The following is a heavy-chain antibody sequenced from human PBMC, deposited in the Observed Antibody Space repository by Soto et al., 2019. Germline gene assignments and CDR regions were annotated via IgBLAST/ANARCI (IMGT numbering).Heavy chain of an antibody. J-gene: IGHJ4*02. Sequence: PSETLSLTCTVSGGSISSSSYYWGWVRQPPGKGLDWIGNIYYSGSTFYNPSLRSRVTLSVDTSKNQFSLRLNSVTVADTAVYFCAGFVVPASRNSDFDYWGQGTLVTV. V-gene: IGHV4-39*01. D-gene: IGHD2-15*01. CDR2: IYYSGST. CDR3: AGFVVPASRNSDFDY. CDR1: GGSISSSSYY.